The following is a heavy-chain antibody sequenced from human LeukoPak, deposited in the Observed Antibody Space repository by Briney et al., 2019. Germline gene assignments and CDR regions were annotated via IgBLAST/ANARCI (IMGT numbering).Heavy chain of an antibody. V-gene: IGHV1-18*01. CDR2: ISAYNGNT. CDR3: ARDLGEGDYYGSGSLLRCNWFDP. CDR1: GYTFTSYG. D-gene: IGHD3-10*01. J-gene: IGHJ5*02. Sequence: GASVKVSCKASGYTFTSYGISWVRQAPGQGLEWMGWISAYNGNTNYAQKLQGRVTMTTDTSTSTAYMELRSLRSDDTAVYYCARDLGEGDYYGSGSLLRCNWFDPWGQGTLVTVSS.